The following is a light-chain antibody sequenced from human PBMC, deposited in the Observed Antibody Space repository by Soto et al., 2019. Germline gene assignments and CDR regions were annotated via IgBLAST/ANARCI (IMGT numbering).Light chain of an antibody. Sequence: QLTQSPSSLSASVGDRVTITCRASQGISSYLAWYQQKPGKAPKLLIYAASTLQSGVPSRFSGRGSGTDFTLTISSLQPEDFGTYYCQQLNSYPRTFGQGTKVEIK. CDR1: QGISSY. J-gene: IGKJ1*01. CDR2: AAS. CDR3: QQLNSYPRT. V-gene: IGKV1-9*01.